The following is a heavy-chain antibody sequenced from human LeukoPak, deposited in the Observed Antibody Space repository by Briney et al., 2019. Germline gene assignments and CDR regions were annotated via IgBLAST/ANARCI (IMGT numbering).Heavy chain of an antibody. CDR3: AKLSSSWFNYFDC. Sequence: GGSLRLSCAASGFTFSSYAMSWVRQAPGKGLEWVSAISGSGGSTYYADSVKGRFTISRDISKNTLYLQMNSLRAEDTAVYYCAKLSSSWFNYFDCWGQGTLVTASS. J-gene: IGHJ4*02. D-gene: IGHD6-13*01. V-gene: IGHV3-23*01. CDR2: ISGSGGST. CDR1: GFTFSSYA.